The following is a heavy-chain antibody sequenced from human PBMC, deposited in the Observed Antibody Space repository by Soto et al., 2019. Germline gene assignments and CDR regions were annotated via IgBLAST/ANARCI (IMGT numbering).Heavy chain of an antibody. CDR3: ARGMDLEWLLLNWFDP. Sequence: ASVKVSCKASGYTFTGYYMHWVRQAPGQGLEWMGWINPNSGGTNYAQKFQGWVTMTRDTSISTAYMELSRLRSDDTAVYYCARGMDLEWLLLNWFDPWGQGTLVTVSS. D-gene: IGHD3-3*01. CDR2: INPNSGGT. CDR1: GYTFTGYY. J-gene: IGHJ5*02. V-gene: IGHV1-2*04.